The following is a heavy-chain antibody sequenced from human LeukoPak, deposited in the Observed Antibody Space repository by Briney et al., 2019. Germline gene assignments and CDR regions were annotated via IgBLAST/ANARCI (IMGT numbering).Heavy chain of an antibody. CDR1: GGTFSSYA. V-gene: IGHV1-69*13. J-gene: IGHJ5*01. CDR3: ARERRAVDINWFDS. Sequence: SVKVSCKASGGTFSSYAISWVRQAPGQGLEWMGGIIPIFGTANYAQKFQGRVTITADESTSTAYMELSSLRSEDTAVYYCARERRAVDINWFDSWGQGTLVTVSS. D-gene: IGHD3/OR15-3a*01. CDR2: IIPIFGTA.